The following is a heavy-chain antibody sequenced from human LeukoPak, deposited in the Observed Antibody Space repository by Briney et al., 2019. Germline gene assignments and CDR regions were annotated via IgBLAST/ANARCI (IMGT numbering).Heavy chain of an antibody. V-gene: IGHV3-30-3*01. J-gene: IGHJ6*03. CDR1: GFTFSSHA. CDR2: ISYDGSSK. Sequence: GRSLRLSCAASGFTFSSHAMHWVRQAPGKGLEWVAIISYDGSSKYYADSVKGRFTTSRDDSKNTLYLQMNTLRAEDTAVYYCARGGSGSYYYYFYYMDVWGKGNTVTVSS. D-gene: IGHD5-12*01. CDR3: ARGGSGSYYYYFYYMDV.